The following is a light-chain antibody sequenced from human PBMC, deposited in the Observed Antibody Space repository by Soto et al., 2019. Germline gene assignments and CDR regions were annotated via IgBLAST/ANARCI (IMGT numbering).Light chain of an antibody. CDR2: EVS. J-gene: IGLJ2*01. Sequence: QSALTQPASVSGSPGQSITISCTGTSSDVGGYNYVSWYQQHPGKAPKLMIYEVSNRPSGVSNRFSGSKSGNTASLTISGLQVEDEADYYCSSYTSTSPLVVFGGGTKVTAL. V-gene: IGLV2-14*01. CDR3: SSYTSTSPLVV. CDR1: SSDVGGYNY.